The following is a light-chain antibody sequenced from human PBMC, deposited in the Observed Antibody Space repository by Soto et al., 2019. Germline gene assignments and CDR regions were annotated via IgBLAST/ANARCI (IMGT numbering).Light chain of an antibody. Sequence: QSALTQPPSASGSPGQSVTISCTGTSSDVGGYNYVSWYQQHPGKAPKLMIYEVSKRPSGVPDRFSGSKSGNTACLTVSGLQAEDEADYYCSSYAGSNIVVFGGGTQLTVL. J-gene: IGLJ2*01. CDR3: SSYAGSNIVV. V-gene: IGLV2-8*01. CDR2: EVS. CDR1: SSDVGGYNY.